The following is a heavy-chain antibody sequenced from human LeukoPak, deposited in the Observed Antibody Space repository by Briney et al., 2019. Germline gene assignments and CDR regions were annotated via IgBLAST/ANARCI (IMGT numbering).Heavy chain of an antibody. D-gene: IGHD2-2*02. V-gene: IGHV4-39*01. CDR1: GGSISSSSYY. CDR2: IYYSGST. Sequence: PSETLSLTCTVSGGSISSSSYYWGWTRQPPGKGLEWIGSIYYSGSTYYNPSLKSRVTISVDTSKNQFSLKLSSVTAADTAVYYCARQRVPAAIGGFDPWGQGTLVTVSS. CDR3: ARQRVPAAIGGFDP. J-gene: IGHJ5*02.